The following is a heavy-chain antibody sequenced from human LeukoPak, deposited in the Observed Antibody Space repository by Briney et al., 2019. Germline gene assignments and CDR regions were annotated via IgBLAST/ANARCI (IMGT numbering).Heavy chain of an antibody. CDR1: GGSISSGDYY. J-gene: IGHJ5*02. CDR2: VHHTGKI. D-gene: IGHD6-25*01. CDR3: ARHPAAQNWFDP. V-gene: IGHV4-39*01. Sequence: SETLSLTCIVSGGSISSGDYYWAWISQPPGKGLEWIGNVHHTGKIYYNPSLSSRVTMYVDRSKNQFSLKLTSVTAADTAIYYCARHPAAQNWFDPWGQGALVTISS.